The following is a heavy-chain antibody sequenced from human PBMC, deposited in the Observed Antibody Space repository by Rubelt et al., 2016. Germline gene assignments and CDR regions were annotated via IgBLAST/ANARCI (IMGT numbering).Heavy chain of an antibody. Sequence: QVQLQQWGAGLLKPSETLSLTCAVYGGSFSGYYWSWIRQPPGKGLEWIGEINHSGSTYYNPSLKSRVTISVDTSKNQFSLKLSSVTAADTAVYYCARRRLFQIVVVPAANYWYFDLWGRGTLVTVSS. CDR1: GGSFSGYY. CDR3: ARRRLFQIVVVPAANYWYFDL. D-gene: IGHD2-2*01. CDR2: INHSGST. V-gene: IGHV4-34*01. J-gene: IGHJ2*01.